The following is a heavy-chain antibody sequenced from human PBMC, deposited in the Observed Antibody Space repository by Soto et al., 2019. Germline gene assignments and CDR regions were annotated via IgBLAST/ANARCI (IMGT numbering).Heavy chain of an antibody. CDR1: GFTFGDYA. CDR3: TTEGYSGSYYRAFDI. D-gene: IGHD1-26*01. Sequence: PGGSLRLSCTASGFTFGDYAMSWFRQAPGKGLEWVGFIRSKAYGGTTEYAASVKGRFTISRDDSKSIAYLQMNSLKTEDTSVYYCTTEGYSGSYYRAFDIWGQGTMVTVSS. V-gene: IGHV3-49*03. CDR2: IRSKAYGGTT. J-gene: IGHJ3*02.